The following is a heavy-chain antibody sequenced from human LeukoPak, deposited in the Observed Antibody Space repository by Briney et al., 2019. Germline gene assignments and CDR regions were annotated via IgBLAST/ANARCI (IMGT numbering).Heavy chain of an antibody. D-gene: IGHD5-24*01. V-gene: IGHV3-7*04. J-gene: IGHJ6*02. CDR3: ARVRGCYVMDV. CDR1: GFTFSSYW. CDR2: INEDGSER. Sequence: GGSLRLSCAASGFTFSSYWMSWVRQAPGKGLEWVANINEDGSERYLVDSVKGRFTISRDNAKNSLYLQMSSLRAGDTGVYYCARVRGCYVMDVWGQGTTVTVSS.